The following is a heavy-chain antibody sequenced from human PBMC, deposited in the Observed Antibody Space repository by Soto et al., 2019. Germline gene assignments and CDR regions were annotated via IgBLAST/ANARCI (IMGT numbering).Heavy chain of an antibody. CDR3: AKETYAGPLAY. CDR2: ISDDGSNK. Sequence: QVQLVESGGGVVQPGRSLRLSCAASGFTFSSYGMHWVRQAPGKGLEWVAVISDDGSNKYYADSVKGRFTISRDNSKNKLYLQMNSLRAEDTAVYYCAKETYAGPLAYWGQGTLVTVSS. V-gene: IGHV3-30*18. J-gene: IGHJ4*02. CDR1: GFTFSSYG.